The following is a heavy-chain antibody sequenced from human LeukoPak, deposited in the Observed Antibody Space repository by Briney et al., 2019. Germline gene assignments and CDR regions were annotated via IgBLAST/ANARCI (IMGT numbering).Heavy chain of an antibody. CDR1: GGSISSSSYY. CDR3: ARAGRYDFGSGYPLNAFDI. Sequence: SETLSLTCTVSGGSISSSSYYWGWIRQPPGKGLEWIGSIYYSGSTYYNPSLKSRVTISVDTSKNQFSLKLSSVTAADTAVYYCARAGRYDFGSGYPLNAFDIWGQGTMVTVSS. J-gene: IGHJ3*02. CDR2: IYYSGST. D-gene: IGHD3-3*01. V-gene: IGHV4-39*01.